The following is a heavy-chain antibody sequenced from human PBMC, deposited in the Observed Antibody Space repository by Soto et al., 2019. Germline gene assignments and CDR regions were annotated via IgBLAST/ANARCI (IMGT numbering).Heavy chain of an antibody. CDR2: INHSGST. V-gene: IGHV4-34*01. Sequence: SETLSLTCAVYGGSFSGYYWSWIRQPPGKGLEWIGEINHSGSTNYNPSLKSRVTISVDTSKNQFSLKLSSVTAADTAVYYCARGGSKLFLDWLYVFDIWGQGTMVIVSS. CDR3: ARGGSKLFLDWLYVFDI. CDR1: GGSFSGYY. D-gene: IGHD3-3*01. J-gene: IGHJ3*02.